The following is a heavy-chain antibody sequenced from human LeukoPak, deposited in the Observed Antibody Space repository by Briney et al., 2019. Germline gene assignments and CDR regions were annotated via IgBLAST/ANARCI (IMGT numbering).Heavy chain of an antibody. D-gene: IGHD3-10*01. CDR3: ARFYGSSLFDP. CDR1: GGSISGYY. CDR2: TYDSGTT. Sequence: SETLSLTCTVSGGSISGYYWSWIRLPPGKGLEWIGYTYDSGTTTYNPSFKSRVTISVDTSKNQFSLKLSSVSAADTAVYYCARFYGSSLFDPWGQGTLVTVSS. V-gene: IGHV4-59*01. J-gene: IGHJ5*02.